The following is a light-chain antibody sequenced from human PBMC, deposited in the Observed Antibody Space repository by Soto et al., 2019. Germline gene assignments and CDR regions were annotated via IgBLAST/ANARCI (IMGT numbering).Light chain of an antibody. CDR3: QQYKNYAGT. CDR1: PSITSW. V-gene: IGKV1-5*03. J-gene: IGKJ2*01. Sequence: DIQMTQSPSTLSASVGDRVTITCRASPSITSWLAWYQPKPGKAPKLLIYKASSLESGVPSRFRGSGAGTEYTLTISSLQPADFATYYCQQYKNYAGTFGHGAKLEIK. CDR2: KAS.